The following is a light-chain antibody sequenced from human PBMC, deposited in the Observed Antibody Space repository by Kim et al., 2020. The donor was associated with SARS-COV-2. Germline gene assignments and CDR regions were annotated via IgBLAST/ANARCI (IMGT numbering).Light chain of an antibody. CDR2: GVT. V-gene: IGLV2-11*03. Sequence: GQYVTISCTGTSSEFGGYNYVSWYQQHPGKAPKLMTYGVTERPSGVPDRFSGSKSGNTASLTISGLQAEDEADYYCCSYAGSSSLVFGGGTQLTVL. CDR3: CSYAGSSSLV. CDR1: SSEFGGYNY. J-gene: IGLJ3*02.